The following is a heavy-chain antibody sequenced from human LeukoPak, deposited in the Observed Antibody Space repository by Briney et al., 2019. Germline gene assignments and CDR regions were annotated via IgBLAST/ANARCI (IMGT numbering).Heavy chain of an antibody. J-gene: IGHJ4*02. CDR3: AKDNRRHYTSGPNPDSLH. CDR2: ISWNSGSI. Sequence: GGSLRLSCAASGFTFSSYSMNWVRQAPGKGLEWVSGISWNSGSIDYADSVKGRFTISRDNAKNSLYLQMNSLRVEDTAFYYCAKDNRRHYTSGPNPDSLHWGQGALVTVSS. V-gene: IGHV3-9*01. D-gene: IGHD6-19*01. CDR1: GFTFSSYS.